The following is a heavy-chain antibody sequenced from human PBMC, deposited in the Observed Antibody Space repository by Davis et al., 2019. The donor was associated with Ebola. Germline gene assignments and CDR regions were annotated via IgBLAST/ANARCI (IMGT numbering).Heavy chain of an antibody. D-gene: IGHD2-2*01. Sequence: PSETLSLTCTVSGGSISSGGYYWSWIRQHPGKGLEWIGYIYYSGSTYYNPSLKSRVTISVDTSKNQFSLKLSSVTAADTAVYYCAREWYCSSTSCSPHYYYYMDVWGKGTTVTVSS. CDR3: AREWYCSSTSCSPHYYYYMDV. CDR2: IYYSGST. V-gene: IGHV4-30-4*08. CDR1: GGSISSGGYY. J-gene: IGHJ6*03.